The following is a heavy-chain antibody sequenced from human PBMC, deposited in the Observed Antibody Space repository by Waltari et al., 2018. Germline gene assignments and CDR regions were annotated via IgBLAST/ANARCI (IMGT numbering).Heavy chain of an antibody. CDR1: GGPISSYY. V-gene: IGHV4-59*01. Sequence: QVQLQESGPGLVKPSETLSLTCTVPGGPISSYYWSWIRQPPGKGLEWIGYIYYGGSTNYNPSLKSRVTISVDTSKNQFSLKLSSVTAADTAVYYCARAGRDGYNPPFDYWGQGTLVTVSS. D-gene: IGHD5-12*01. CDR3: ARAGRDGYNPPFDY. J-gene: IGHJ4*02. CDR2: IYYGGST.